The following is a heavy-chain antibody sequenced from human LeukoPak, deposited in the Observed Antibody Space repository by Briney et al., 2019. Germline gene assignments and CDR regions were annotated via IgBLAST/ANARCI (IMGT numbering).Heavy chain of an antibody. D-gene: IGHD2-2*01. CDR3: AGPPSSRVVPAAYYYYGMDV. CDR1: GYTFNSYD. CDR2: INPNSGGT. V-gene: IGHV1-2*02. Sequence: ASVKVSCKASGYTFNSYDISWVRQAPGQGLEWMGWINPNSGGTNYAQKFQGRVTMTRDTSISTAYMELSRLRSDDTAVYYCAGPPSSRVVPAAYYYYGMDVWGQGTTVTVSS. J-gene: IGHJ6*02.